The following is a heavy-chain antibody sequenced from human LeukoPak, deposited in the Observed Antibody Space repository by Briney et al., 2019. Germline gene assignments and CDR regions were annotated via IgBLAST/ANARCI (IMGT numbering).Heavy chain of an antibody. Sequence: PGGSLRLSCAASGFTFSSYAMSWVRRAPGKGLEWVSAISGSGGSTYYADSVKGRFTISRDNSKNTVYLQMNRLRAEDTAVYYCAKDEYSSGWYEDYFDYWGQGTLVTVSS. CDR3: AKDEYSSGWYEDYFDY. J-gene: IGHJ4*02. CDR2: ISGSGGST. D-gene: IGHD6-19*01. CDR1: GFTFSSYA. V-gene: IGHV3-23*01.